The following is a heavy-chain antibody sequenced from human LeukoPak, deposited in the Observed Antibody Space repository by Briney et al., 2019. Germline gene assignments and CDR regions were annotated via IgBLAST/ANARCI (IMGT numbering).Heavy chain of an antibody. V-gene: IGHV3-7*03. CDR2: IKQDGSEK. CDR3: ARDSAAAGTWFYYYGMDV. Sequence: PGGSLRLSCAASGFTFSSYSMNWVRQAPGKGLEWVANIKQDGSEKYYVDSVKGRFTISRDNAKNSLYLQMNSLRAEDTAVYYCARDSAAAGTWFYYYGMDVWGQGTTVTVSS. CDR1: GFTFSSYS. J-gene: IGHJ6*02. D-gene: IGHD6-13*01.